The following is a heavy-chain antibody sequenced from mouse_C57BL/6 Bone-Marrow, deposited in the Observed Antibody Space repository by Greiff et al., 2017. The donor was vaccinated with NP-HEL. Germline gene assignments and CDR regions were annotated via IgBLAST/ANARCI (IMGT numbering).Heavy chain of an antibody. J-gene: IGHJ1*03. D-gene: IGHD1-1*01. CDR1: GFTFSSYA. CDR2: ISDGGSYT. V-gene: IGHV5-4*01. Sequence: EVQLVESGGGLVKPGGSLKLSCAASGFTFSSYAMSWVRQTPEKRLEWVATISDGGSYTYYPDNVKGRFTISRDNAKNNLYLQMSHLKSEDTAMYYCARWLLLPYWYFDVWGTGTTVTVSS. CDR3: ARWLLLPYWYFDV.